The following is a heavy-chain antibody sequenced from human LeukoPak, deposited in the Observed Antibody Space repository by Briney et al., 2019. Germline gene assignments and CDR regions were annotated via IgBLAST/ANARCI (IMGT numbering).Heavy chain of an antibody. J-gene: IGHJ6*04. CDR1: GFTFSGYS. Sequence: GGTLRLSCTGSGFTFSGYSMNWVRQAPGQGLEWVSSISSSSSYRYYEESVKGRFSISRDNAKNSLYLQMNSLRAEDTAVYYCAELGITMIGGVRGKGTTVTISS. D-gene: IGHD3-10*02. CDR2: ISSSSSYR. V-gene: IGHV3-21*01. CDR3: AELGITMIGGV.